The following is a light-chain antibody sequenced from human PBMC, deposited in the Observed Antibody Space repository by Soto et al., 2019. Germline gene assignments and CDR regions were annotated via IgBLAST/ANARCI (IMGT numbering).Light chain of an antibody. Sequence: QSVLTQPASVSGSPGQSITISCTGTSRDVGGYNYVSWHQQHPGKAPKVIITEVSNRPSGVSNRFSGSKSGNTASLTISGLQAEDEADYYCSYYISSSTFVVFGGGTKLTVL. CDR1: SRDVGGYNY. V-gene: IGLV2-14*01. CDR2: EVS. J-gene: IGLJ2*01. CDR3: SYYISSSTFVV.